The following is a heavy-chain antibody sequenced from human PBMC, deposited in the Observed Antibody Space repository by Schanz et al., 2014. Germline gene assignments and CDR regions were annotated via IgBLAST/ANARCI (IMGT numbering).Heavy chain of an antibody. CDR2: ISPYTGNT. Sequence: QVLQVQSGSELKKPGTSVKVSCKASGYTFNNYTYVMIWVRQAPGQGLEWVGWISPYTGNTHYFDKMEGRVTMTTDTSTSTAYMELRSLRSDDTAVYYCARDRLECGAECYSVEVFEIWGQGTLVIVSS. D-gene: IGHD2-21*01. J-gene: IGHJ4*02. CDR3: ARDRLECGAECYSVEVFEI. CDR1: GYTFNNYTYV. V-gene: IGHV1-18*01.